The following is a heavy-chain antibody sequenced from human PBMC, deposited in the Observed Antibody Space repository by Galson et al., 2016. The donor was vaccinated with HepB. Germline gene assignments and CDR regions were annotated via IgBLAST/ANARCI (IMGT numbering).Heavy chain of an antibody. CDR3: AKERLVRRIFDH. CDR2: ISTRRTT. D-gene: IGHD1-1*01. V-gene: IGHV3-23*01. Sequence: SLRLSCAASGFVFSNFGLNWVRQAPGKGLEWVASISTRRTTYYSDSVQGRFTISSDNSNNTLYLQMNGLRAEDTAVYYCAKERLVRRIFDHWGQGTLLTVSS. CDR1: GFVFSNFG. J-gene: IGHJ4*02.